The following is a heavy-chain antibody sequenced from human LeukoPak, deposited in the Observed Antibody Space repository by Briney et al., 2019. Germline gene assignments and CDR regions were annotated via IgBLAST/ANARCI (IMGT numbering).Heavy chain of an antibody. CDR3: TRHNYGMDV. V-gene: IGHV5-51*01. CDR1: GYSFTSYW. CDR2: IYAGDSDT. Sequence: GESLKISCKGSGYSFTSYWIGWVRQMPGKGLEWMGIIYAGDSDTRYSPSFQGQVIISVDKSISTAFLQWSSLKASDTAIYYCTRHNYGMDVWGQGTLVTVSS. J-gene: IGHJ6*02.